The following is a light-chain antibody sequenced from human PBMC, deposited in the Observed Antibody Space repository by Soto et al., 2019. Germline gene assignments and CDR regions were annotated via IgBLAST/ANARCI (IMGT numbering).Light chain of an antibody. CDR3: QQYNNWPPYT. Sequence: EIVMTQSPATLSLSPGERATLSCRASQSSSINLAWYQQKPGQAPRLLIYGASTRATGVPARFSGSGSGTEFTLTISSLQSEDCAVYYCQQYNNWPPYTFGQGTKLEI. J-gene: IGKJ2*01. V-gene: IGKV3-15*01. CDR1: QSSSIN. CDR2: GAS.